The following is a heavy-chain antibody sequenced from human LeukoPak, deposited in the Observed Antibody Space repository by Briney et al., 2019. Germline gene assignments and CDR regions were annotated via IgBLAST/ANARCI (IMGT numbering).Heavy chain of an antibody. CDR1: GNYW. Sequence: GGSLRLSCAASGNYWMHWVRQAPGKGLVWVSHINGDGSWTTYADSVKGRFTISKDNAKNTVYLEMNNLRAEDTAVYYCVSFYETYWGRGTLVTVSS. CDR3: VSFYETY. V-gene: IGHV3-74*01. CDR2: INGDGSWT. D-gene: IGHD2-2*01. J-gene: IGHJ4*02.